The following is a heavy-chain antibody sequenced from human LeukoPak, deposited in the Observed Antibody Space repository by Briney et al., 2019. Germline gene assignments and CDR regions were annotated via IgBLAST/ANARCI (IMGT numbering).Heavy chain of an antibody. CDR1: GFTFSSYS. V-gene: IGHV3-30*18. CDR3: AKDKAAGYYYYMDV. Sequence: GGSLRLSCAASGFTFSSYSMQWVRQTPGKGLEWVGIMSNSGENTFYGEAVKGRFTISRDNSQNTLYLQMNSLRPEDTALYYCAKDKAAGYYYYMDVWGKGTTVTISS. D-gene: IGHD6-13*01. CDR2: MSNSGENT. J-gene: IGHJ6*03.